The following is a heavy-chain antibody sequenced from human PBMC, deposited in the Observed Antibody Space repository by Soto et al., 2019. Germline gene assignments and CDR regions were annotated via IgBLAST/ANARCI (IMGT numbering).Heavy chain of an antibody. Sequence: GGSLRLSCAASGFTFDDYAMHWVRQVPGKGLEWVSGFSSDSGSVGYADSVKGRFIISRDNAKNSLHLQMNSLRNEDTAFYYWAKDINPSWGCHLDYWGQGTLVTVSS. J-gene: IGHJ4*02. CDR2: FSSDSGSV. CDR1: GFTFDDYA. V-gene: IGHV3-9*01. D-gene: IGHD6-13*01. CDR3: AKDINPSWGCHLDY.